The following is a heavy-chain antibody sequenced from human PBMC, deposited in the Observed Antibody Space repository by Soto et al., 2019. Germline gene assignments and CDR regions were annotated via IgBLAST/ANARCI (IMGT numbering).Heavy chain of an antibody. V-gene: IGHV3-30*03. CDR2: ISYDGSNK. Sequence: PGGSLRLSCAASGFTFSSYGMHWVRQAPGKGLDWVGVISYDGSNKYYADSVKGRFTISRDNSKNTLYLQMSSLRAEDTAVYYCATVILRGLEVPAYSYGMDVWGQGTTVTVAS. D-gene: IGHD3-3*01. CDR1: GFTFSSYG. J-gene: IGHJ6*02. CDR3: ATVILRGLEVPAYSYGMDV.